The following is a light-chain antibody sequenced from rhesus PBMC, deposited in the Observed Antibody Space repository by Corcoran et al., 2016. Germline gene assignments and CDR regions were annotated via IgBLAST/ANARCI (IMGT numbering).Light chain of an antibody. CDR1: QGITND. CDR3: QQYYSIPPT. V-gene: IGKV1-25*01. Sequence: DIQMTQSPSSLSASVGDRVTITCRASQGITNDLAWYQQKPGETPKLLIYEASSLQIGIPSRFSGSGSGTDFTLTISSLQSEDFATYYCQQYYSIPPTFGQGTKVEIK. J-gene: IGKJ1*01. CDR2: EAS.